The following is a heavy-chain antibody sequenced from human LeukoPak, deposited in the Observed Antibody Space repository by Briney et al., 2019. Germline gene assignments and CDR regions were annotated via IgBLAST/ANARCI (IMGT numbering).Heavy chain of an antibody. J-gene: IGHJ5*02. D-gene: IGHD3-10*01. CDR1: GGSITGYF. Sequence: SETLSLTCTVSGGSITGYFWSWIRQPAGKGLEWMGRIYSSGSANYNPSFKSRVTVSIDTSRNQFSLKLRSVTAADTAVYYCARDMFQEVIMYWFDPWGQGTPVTVSS. CDR3: ARDMFQEVIMYWFDP. V-gene: IGHV4-4*07. CDR2: IYSSGSA.